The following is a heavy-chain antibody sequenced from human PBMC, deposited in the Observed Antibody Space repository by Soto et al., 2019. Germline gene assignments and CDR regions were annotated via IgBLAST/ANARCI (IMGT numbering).Heavy chain of an antibody. CDR3: AKLTGSGGK. D-gene: IGHD3-9*01. J-gene: IGHJ4*02. CDR2: TYHRSKWSK. CDR1: GDSVSSNSDT. Sequence: SQTLSLTCAISGDSVSSNSDTWDWIRQSPSRGLEWLGRTYHRSKWSKDYAVSVKSRITITPDTSKNQFSLQLSSVTPEDTAVYYCAKLTGSGGKWGQGTLVTVSS. V-gene: IGHV6-1*01.